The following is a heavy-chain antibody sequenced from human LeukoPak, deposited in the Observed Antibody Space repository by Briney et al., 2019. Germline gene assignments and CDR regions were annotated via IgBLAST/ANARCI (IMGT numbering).Heavy chain of an antibody. V-gene: IGHV4-59*01. CDR3: ARMAAAKSAALDY. J-gene: IGHJ4*02. CDR2: IYYSGST. CDR1: GGSISSYY. D-gene: IGHD6-13*01. Sequence: NPSETLSLTCTVSGGSISSYYWSWIRQPPGKGLEWIGYIYYSGSTNYNPSLKSRVTISVDTSKNQFSLKLSSVTAADTAVYYCARMAAAKSAALDYWGRGTLVTVSS.